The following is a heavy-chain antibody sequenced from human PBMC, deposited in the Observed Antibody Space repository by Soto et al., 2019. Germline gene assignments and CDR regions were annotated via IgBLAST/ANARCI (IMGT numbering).Heavy chain of an antibody. V-gene: IGHV4-39*01. Sequence: PSETLSLTCTVSGGSISGSSYYWGWIRQPPGKGLEWIGNIYYSGTTYYNPSLKSRVTISVDTSKNQFSLKLSSVTAADTAVYYCARVNYDFWSGYYYYGMDVWGQGTTVTVSS. CDR2: IYYSGTT. D-gene: IGHD3-3*01. CDR3: ARVNYDFWSGYYYYGMDV. J-gene: IGHJ6*02. CDR1: GGSISGSSYY.